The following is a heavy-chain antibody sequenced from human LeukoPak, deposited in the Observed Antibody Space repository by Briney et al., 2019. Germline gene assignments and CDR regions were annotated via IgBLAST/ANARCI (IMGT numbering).Heavy chain of an antibody. D-gene: IGHD5-12*01. J-gene: IGHJ5*02. CDR2: IRYDGSNK. V-gene: IGHV3-30*02. CDR1: GLTFSGYG. Sequence: GGSLRLSCAASGLTFSGYGMHWVRQAPGKGLEWVAFIRYDGSNKYYADSVKGRFTISRDNSKNTLYLQMNSLRAEDTAVYYCAKSGYDFGGWFDPWGQGTLVTVSS. CDR3: AKSGYDFGGWFDP.